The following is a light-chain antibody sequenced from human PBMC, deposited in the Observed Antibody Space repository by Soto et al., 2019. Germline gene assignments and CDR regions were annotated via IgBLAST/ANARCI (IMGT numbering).Light chain of an antibody. J-gene: IGKJ4*01. V-gene: IGKV1-39*01. CDR3: IQTYDTPLS. CDR2: DSS. Sequence: DIQVTQSPSSLSASVGDRVTITCRASQSITTYLNWYQQKPGKAPTLLIYDSSTLHTGVPSRFGGSGSGAEFTLTISSLHSDDSASYYWIQTYDTPLSFGGGTRVEV. CDR1: QSITTY.